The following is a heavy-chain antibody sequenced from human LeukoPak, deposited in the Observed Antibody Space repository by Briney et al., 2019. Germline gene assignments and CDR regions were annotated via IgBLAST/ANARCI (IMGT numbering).Heavy chain of an antibody. CDR1: GYTLTSYY. CDR2: SNHSGGST. Sequence: ASVKVSCKASGYTLTSYYMHWVRQAPGQGLEWMGRSNHSGGSTSYEQQFKGRVTITIDTSTSNVYMELISLSAEDTAVYYCARDTSAGGSYDYWGQGTLVTVSS. J-gene: IGHJ4*02. D-gene: IGHD1-26*01. V-gene: IGHV1-46*01. CDR3: ARDTSAGGSYDY.